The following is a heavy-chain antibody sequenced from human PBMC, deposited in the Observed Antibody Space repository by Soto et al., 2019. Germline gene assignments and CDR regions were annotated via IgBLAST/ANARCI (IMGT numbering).Heavy chain of an antibody. CDR2: IYWDDGK. J-gene: IGHJ6*02. V-gene: IGHV2-5*02. D-gene: IGHD3-10*01. Sequence: QITLKESGPTLVKPTQTLTLTCTFSGFSLSTSGVGVGWIRQPPGKAVECLALIYWDDGKRYSPSLKSRLTITKATSKIQVVLTMSTMEPVDTATYYTTHIRTPSYFYGMEVWGQGTTVTVSS. CDR1: GFSLSTSGVG. CDR3: THIRTPSYFYGMEV.